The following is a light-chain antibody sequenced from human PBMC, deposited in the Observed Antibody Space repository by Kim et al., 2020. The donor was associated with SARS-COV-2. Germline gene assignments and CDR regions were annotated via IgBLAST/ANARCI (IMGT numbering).Light chain of an antibody. CDR1: QSISTW. J-gene: IGKJ2*01. Sequence: SASGGDRVTIACRASQSISTWLAWYQHKPGNAPKLLIYDASILESGIPSRFSGSGSGTEFTLSISSLQPGDFATYYCQQYSSYSASFGQGTKLEI. V-gene: IGKV1-5*01. CDR3: QQYSSYSAS. CDR2: DAS.